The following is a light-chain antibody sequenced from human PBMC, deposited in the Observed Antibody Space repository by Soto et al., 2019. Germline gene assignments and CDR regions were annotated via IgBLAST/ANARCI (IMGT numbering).Light chain of an antibody. CDR1: QSVSRN. J-gene: IGKJ1*01. CDR2: GAS. Sequence: EIVMTQSPATLSVSPGERATLSCRASQSVSRNLAWYQQKPGQAPRLLIYGASTRATGVPARFSGSGSGTDFTLSISSLQSEDFAVYYCQQYNNWPPVTFGQGTKVEIK. CDR3: QQYNNWPPVT. V-gene: IGKV3-15*01.